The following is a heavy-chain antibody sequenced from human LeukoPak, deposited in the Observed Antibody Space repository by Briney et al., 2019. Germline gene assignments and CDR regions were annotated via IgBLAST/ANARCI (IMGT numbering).Heavy chain of an antibody. Sequence: GGSLRLSCAASGFTFRNSAMHWVRQAPGKGLEYVSGVSSNGGATYYANSVKGRFTISRDNAKNSLYLQMDSLRAEDTAVYYCGRELDGSVDYWGQGTLVTVSS. CDR1: GFTFRNSA. CDR2: VSSNGGAT. D-gene: IGHD3-10*01. CDR3: GRELDGSVDY. V-gene: IGHV3-64*01. J-gene: IGHJ4*02.